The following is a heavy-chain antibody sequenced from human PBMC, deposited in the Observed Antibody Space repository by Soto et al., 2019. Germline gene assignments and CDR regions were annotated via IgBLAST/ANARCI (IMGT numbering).Heavy chain of an antibody. CDR2: IYYSGST. J-gene: IGHJ6*03. Sequence: SETLSLTCTVSGGSISSYYWSWIRQPPGKGLEWIGYIYYSGSTNYNPSLKSRVTISVDTSKNQFSLKLSSVTAADTAVYYCARVGSYYDILTGYLHYYYMDVWGKGTTVTV. V-gene: IGHV4-59*01. D-gene: IGHD3-9*01. CDR3: ARVGSYYDILTGYLHYYYMDV. CDR1: GGSISSYY.